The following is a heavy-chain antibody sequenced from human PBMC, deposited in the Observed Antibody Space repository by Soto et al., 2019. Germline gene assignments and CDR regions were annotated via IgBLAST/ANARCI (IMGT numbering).Heavy chain of an antibody. CDR3: ATYGSGSYKPTTFDY. CDR1: GGSISSGGYY. V-gene: IGHV4-31*03. D-gene: IGHD3-10*01. CDR2: IYYSGST. J-gene: IGHJ4*02. Sequence: QVQLQESGPGLVKPSQTLSLTCTVSGGSISSGGYYWSWIRQHPGKGLEWIGYIYYSGSTYYNPSLKSRVTLSVDTSKNQFSRKLSSVTAADTAVYYCATYGSGSYKPTTFDYWGQGTLVTVSS.